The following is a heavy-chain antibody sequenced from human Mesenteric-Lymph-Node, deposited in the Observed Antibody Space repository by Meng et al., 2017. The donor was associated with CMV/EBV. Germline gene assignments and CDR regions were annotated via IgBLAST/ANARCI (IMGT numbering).Heavy chain of an antibody. V-gene: IGHV1-69*05. Sequence: SVKVSCKASGGTFSSYAITWVRQAPGQGLEWMGGIIPIFGPAKYAQKFQGRVTMTTDTSTRTAYMELRSLRSDDTAVYYCARDRDQMPTRRGYYYNGMDVWGQGTTVTVSS. D-gene: IGHD2-2*01. CDR2: IIPIFGPA. J-gene: IGHJ6*02. CDR3: ARDRDQMPTRRGYYYNGMDV. CDR1: GGTFSSYA.